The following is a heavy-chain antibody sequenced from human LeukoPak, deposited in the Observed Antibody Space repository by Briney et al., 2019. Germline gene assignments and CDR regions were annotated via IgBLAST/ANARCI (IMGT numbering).Heavy chain of an antibody. J-gene: IGHJ3*01. CDR1: GFTFNNYW. D-gene: IGHD1-14*01. CDR3: ATEIDGFDV. CDR2: IRFDGGDT. V-gene: IGHV3-74*01. Sequence: GGSLRLSCAASGFTFNNYWMHWVRQAPGMGLVWVSCIRFDGGDTAYADSAKGRFTISRDNAKNTMYLQMNNLRAEDAAVYYCATEIDGFDVGRQGRLVTV.